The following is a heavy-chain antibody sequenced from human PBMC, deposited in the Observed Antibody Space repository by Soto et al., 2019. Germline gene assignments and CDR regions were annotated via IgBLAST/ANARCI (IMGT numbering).Heavy chain of an antibody. V-gene: IGHV3-23*01. CDR2: INDTGDST. CDR1: LFTFSSYA. CDR3: AKGAINTLYLLDH. J-gene: IGHJ1*01. D-gene: IGHD2-2*02. Sequence: GVCLILSGAASLFTFSSYAMSWVRQAPGKGLDWVSTINDTGDSTYYADSVTGRFTISCGSYRDTLYQHPNSLKAEDTAAYHFAKGAINTLYLLDHWGQCTLAPVSS.